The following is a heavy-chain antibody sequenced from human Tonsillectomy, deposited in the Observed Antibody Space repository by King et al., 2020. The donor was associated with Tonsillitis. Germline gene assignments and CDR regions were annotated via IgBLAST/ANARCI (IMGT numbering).Heavy chain of an antibody. J-gene: IGHJ3*02. V-gene: IGHV4-4*02. CDR2: IYHSGST. CDR3: ARARQALWAFDI. D-gene: IGHD3-16*01. Sequence: VQLQESGPGLVKPSGTLSLTCAVSGGSISSSNWWSWVRQPPGKGLEWIGEIYHSGSTNYNPSPKSRVTISVDKSKNQFSLKRGSVTAADTAVYYYARARQALWAFDIWGQGTMVTVSS. CDR1: GGSISSSNW.